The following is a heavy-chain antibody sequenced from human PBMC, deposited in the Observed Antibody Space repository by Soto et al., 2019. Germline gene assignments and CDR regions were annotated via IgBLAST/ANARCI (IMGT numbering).Heavy chain of an antibody. CDR1: EFTFSTYA. V-gene: IGHV3-23*01. CDR3: AKPWGASITGRPPRFDY. J-gene: IGHJ4*02. Sequence: GGSLRLSCAASEFTFSTYAMTWVRQAPGRGLQWVATISDSVDITYYADSVKGRFTISRDTSRNTLYLQTNNLRAEDTALYYCAKPWGASITGRPPRFDYWGRGXLVTVSS. CDR2: ISDSVDIT. D-gene: IGHD6-6*01.